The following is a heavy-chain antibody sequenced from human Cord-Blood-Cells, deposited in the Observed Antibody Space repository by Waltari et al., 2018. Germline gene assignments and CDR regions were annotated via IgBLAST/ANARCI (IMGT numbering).Heavy chain of an antibody. CDR1: GDTFISSA. CDR2: IIPIFGTA. D-gene: IGHD6-19*01. Sequence: QVQLVQSGAAVKKPGSSVQVSCKASGDTFISSALSWVRQAPGQGLEWMGGIIPIFGTANYAQKFQGRGTITADESTSTAYMELSSLRSEDTAVYYCARSVSSGWYWFDPWGQGTLVTVSS. J-gene: IGHJ5*02. CDR3: ARSVSSGWYWFDP. V-gene: IGHV1-69*12.